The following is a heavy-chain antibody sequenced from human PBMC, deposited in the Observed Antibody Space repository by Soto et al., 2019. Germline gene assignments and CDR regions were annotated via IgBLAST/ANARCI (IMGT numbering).Heavy chain of an antibody. CDR2: ISGSGGST. J-gene: IGHJ5*02. D-gene: IGHD6-19*01. CDR3: AKGGGSGWYPRVWFDP. Sequence: GGSLRLSCAASGFTFSSYAMSWVRQAPGKGLEWVSAISGSGGSTYYADSVKGRFTISRDNSKNMLYLQMNSLRVEDTAVYYCAKGGGSGWYPRVWFDPWGQGTLVTVSS. V-gene: IGHV3-23*01. CDR1: GFTFSSYA.